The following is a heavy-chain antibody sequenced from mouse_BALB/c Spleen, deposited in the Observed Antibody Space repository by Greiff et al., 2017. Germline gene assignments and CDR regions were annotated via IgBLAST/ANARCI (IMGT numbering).Heavy chain of an antibody. V-gene: IGHV1-15*01. CDR3: TSFNDYDVYAMDY. Sequence: LVESGAELVRPGASVTLSCKASGYTFTDYEMHWVKQTPVHGLEWIGAIDPETGGTAYNQKFKGKATLTADKSSSTAYMELRSLTSEDSAVYYCTSFNDYDVYAMDYWGQGTSVTVSS. CDR1: GYTFTDYE. CDR2: IDPETGGT. D-gene: IGHD2-4*01. J-gene: IGHJ4*01.